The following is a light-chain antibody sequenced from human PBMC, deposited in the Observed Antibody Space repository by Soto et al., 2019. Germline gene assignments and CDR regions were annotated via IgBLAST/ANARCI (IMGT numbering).Light chain of an antibody. CDR2: DVS. CDR1: SSDVGGYNY. J-gene: IGLJ1*01. V-gene: IGLV2-11*01. Sequence: QSVLTQPRSVSGSPGQSVTISCTGTSSDVGGYNYVSWYQQHPGKAPKLMIYDVSKRPSGVPDRIFGSKSYTTASLTVSGLQAEDEADYYCSSFAGTNSFVFGTGTKLTVL. CDR3: SSFAGTNSFV.